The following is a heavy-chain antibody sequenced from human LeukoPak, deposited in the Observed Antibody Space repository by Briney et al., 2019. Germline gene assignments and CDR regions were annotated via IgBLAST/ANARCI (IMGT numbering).Heavy chain of an antibody. CDR2: ISGSGDCT. D-gene: IGHD3-10*01. J-gene: IGHJ4*02. Sequence: GGTLRLSCAASGFTFSSYAMTWVRQAPGKGLEWVSAISGSGDCTYYADSVKGRFTISRDNSKSTLYLQMNRLRAEDTAVYYCAKVKVRGVIVSFLDSWGQGTLVTVSS. CDR1: GFTFSSYA. V-gene: IGHV3-23*01. CDR3: AKVKVRGVIVSFLDS.